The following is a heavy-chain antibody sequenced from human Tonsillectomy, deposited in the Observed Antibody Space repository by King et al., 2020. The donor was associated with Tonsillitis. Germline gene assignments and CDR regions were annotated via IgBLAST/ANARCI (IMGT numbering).Heavy chain of an antibody. CDR2: ISGSGGST. CDR3: AKGGLWFGELGDAFDI. CDR1: GFTFSSYA. J-gene: IGHJ3*02. D-gene: IGHD3-10*01. V-gene: IGHV3-23*04. Sequence: VQLVQSGGGLVQPGGSLRLSCAASGFTFSSYAMSWVRQAPGKGLEWVSMISGSGGSTYYADSVKGRFIISRDNSKNTLYLQMNSLRAEDTAVYYCAKGGLWFGELGDAFDIWGQGTMVTVSS.